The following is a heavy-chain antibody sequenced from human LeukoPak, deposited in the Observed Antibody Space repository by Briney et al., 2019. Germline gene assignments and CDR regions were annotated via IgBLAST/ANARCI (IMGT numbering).Heavy chain of an antibody. D-gene: IGHD6-19*01. CDR3: ARAKDNSGRDGFDI. CDR1: GFTFSTYG. V-gene: IGHV3-33*01. CDR2: IWYDGSNK. Sequence: PGRSLRLSCAASGFTFSTYGIHWVRQAPGKGLEWVAVIWYDGSNKYYVGSVKGRFTISRDNSKNTLYLQMNSLRAEDTAVYYCARAKDNSGRDGFDIWGQGTMVTVSS. J-gene: IGHJ3*02.